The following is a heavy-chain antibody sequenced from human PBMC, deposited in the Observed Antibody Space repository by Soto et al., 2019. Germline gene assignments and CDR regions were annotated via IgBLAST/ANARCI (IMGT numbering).Heavy chain of an antibody. Sequence: GGSLRLSCAASGFTFSSYGMHWVRQAPGKGLEWVAVIWYDGSNKYYADSVKGRFTISRDNSKNTLYLQMNSLRAEDTAVYYCARDVRQWLVGSFDYWGQGTLVTSPQ. J-gene: IGHJ4*02. D-gene: IGHD6-19*01. CDR2: IWYDGSNK. V-gene: IGHV3-33*01. CDR3: ARDVRQWLVGSFDY. CDR1: GFTFSSYG.